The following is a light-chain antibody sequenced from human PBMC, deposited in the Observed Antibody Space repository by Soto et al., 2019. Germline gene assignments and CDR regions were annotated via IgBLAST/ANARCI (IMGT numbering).Light chain of an antibody. CDR3: QQRSNSWT. J-gene: IGKJ1*01. CDR1: QSVSSY. Sequence: EIVLTQSPATLSLSPGERATLSCRASQSVSSYLAWYQQKPGQAPRLLIYDASNRATGTPARFSGSGSGTDFILTISSLEPEDFAVYYCQQRSNSWTFGQGTKVEIK. V-gene: IGKV3-11*01. CDR2: DAS.